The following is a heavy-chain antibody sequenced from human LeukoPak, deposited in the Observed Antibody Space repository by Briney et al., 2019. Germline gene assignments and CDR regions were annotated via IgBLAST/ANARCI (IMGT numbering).Heavy chain of an antibody. Sequence: GGSLRLSCAASGFTFSSYEMNWVRQAPGKGLEWVSYISSSCTTIYYAHSVKGRFTITRDNAKNSLYLQMNSLRAEDTAVYYCARDSGGNFLDYWGQGTLVTVSS. V-gene: IGHV3-48*03. CDR2: ISSSCTTI. CDR1: GFTFSSYE. J-gene: IGHJ4*02. D-gene: IGHD1-26*01. CDR3: ARDSGGNFLDY.